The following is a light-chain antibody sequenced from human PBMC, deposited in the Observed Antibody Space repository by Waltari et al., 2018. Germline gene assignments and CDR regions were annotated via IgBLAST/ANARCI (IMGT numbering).Light chain of an antibody. CDR3: QQYNSYSRT. CDR2: KAS. Sequence: DIQITQSPSTLSASVGDRVTITCRASQSSSRLLAWYQQKPGKAPNLLTYKASSLESGVPSRFSGSGSGTEFTLTISSLHPDDFATYYCQQYNSYSRTFGQGTKVEIK. J-gene: IGKJ1*01. CDR1: QSSSRL. V-gene: IGKV1-5*03.